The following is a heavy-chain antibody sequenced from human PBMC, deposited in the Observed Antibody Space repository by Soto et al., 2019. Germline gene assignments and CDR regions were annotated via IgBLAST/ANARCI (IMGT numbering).Heavy chain of an antibody. CDR2: IWYDGSNK. J-gene: IGHJ4*02. Sequence: QVQLVESGGGVVQPGRSLRLSCAASGFTFSSYGMHWVRQAPGKGLEWVAVIWYDGSNKYYADSVKGRFTISRDNSKNTLYLQMNSLRAEDTAVYYCARDKNGIVPDSYCSSPEFDYWGQGTLVTVSS. CDR3: ARDKNGIVPDSYCSSPEFDY. D-gene: IGHD6-6*01. CDR1: GFTFSSYG. V-gene: IGHV3-33*01.